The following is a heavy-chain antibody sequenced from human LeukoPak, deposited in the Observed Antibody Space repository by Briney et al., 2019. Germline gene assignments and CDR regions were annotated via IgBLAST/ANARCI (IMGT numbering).Heavy chain of an antibody. D-gene: IGHD6-19*01. J-gene: IGHJ4*02. CDR2: INPNSGVT. V-gene: IGHV1-2*02. CDR1: GYTFSGFY. Sequence: ASVKVSCKASGYTFSGFYIHWVRQAPGQGLEWMGWINPNSGVTNYAQKLQGRVTMTTDTSTSTAYMELRSLRSDDTAVYYCASAYSSGWYPTPRNWGQGTLVTVSS. CDR3: ASAYSSGWYPTPRN.